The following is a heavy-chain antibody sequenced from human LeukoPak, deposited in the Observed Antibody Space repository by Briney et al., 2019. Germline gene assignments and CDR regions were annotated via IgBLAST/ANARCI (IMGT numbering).Heavy chain of an antibody. CDR3: TTVYYDFWSGYPPLFDY. V-gene: IGHV3-15*01. CDR1: GFTFSNAW. CDR2: IKSKTDGGTT. D-gene: IGHD3-3*01. Sequence: GGSLRLSCAAPGFTFSNAWMSWVRQAPGKGLEWVGRIKSKTDGGTTDYAAPVKGRFTISRDDAKNTLYMQMNSLKTEDTAVYYCTTVYYDFWSGYPPLFDYWGQGTLVTVSS. J-gene: IGHJ4*02.